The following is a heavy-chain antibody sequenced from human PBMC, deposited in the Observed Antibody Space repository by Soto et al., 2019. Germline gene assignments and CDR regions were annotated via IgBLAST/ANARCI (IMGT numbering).Heavy chain of an antibody. J-gene: IGHJ4*02. D-gene: IGHD6-13*01. CDR1: GFTFSSYA. Sequence: GGSLRLSCAASGFTFSSYAMHWVRQAPGKGLEWVAVISYDGSNKYYADSVKGRFTISRDNSKNTLYLQMNSLRAEDTAVYYCASSERGAAACRVYWGQGILVIVSS. CDR3: ASSERGAAACRVY. CDR2: ISYDGSNK. V-gene: IGHV3-30-3*01.